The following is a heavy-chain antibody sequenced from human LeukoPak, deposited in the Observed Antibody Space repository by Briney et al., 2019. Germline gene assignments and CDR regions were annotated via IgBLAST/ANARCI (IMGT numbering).Heavy chain of an antibody. CDR2: IIPILVIA. J-gene: IGHJ4*02. D-gene: IGHD3-22*01. V-gene: IGHV1-69*04. Sequence: SVKVSCKASGGTFTNYAISWVRQAPGQGLEWMGRIIPILVIANYAQKFQGRVTITADKSTSTAYMELSSLRSEDTAVYYCARDPHLHYYDSSGPGGYFDYWGQGTLVTVSS. CDR1: GGTFTNYA. CDR3: ARDPHLHYYDSSGPGGYFDY.